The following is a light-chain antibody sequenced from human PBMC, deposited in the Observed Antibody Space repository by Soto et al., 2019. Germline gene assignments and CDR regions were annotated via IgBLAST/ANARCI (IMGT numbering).Light chain of an antibody. CDR2: AAS. V-gene: IGKV3-20*01. Sequence: LVLTQSPGTLSLSPGERATLSCRASQRVSSSYLAWYQQKPGQAPRLLIYAASSRATGIPDRFSGSGSGTDFTLTISRXEPEDFAVYYCQQYGSSSYTFGQGTKVDIK. CDR3: QQYGSSSYT. CDR1: QRVSSSY. J-gene: IGKJ2*01.